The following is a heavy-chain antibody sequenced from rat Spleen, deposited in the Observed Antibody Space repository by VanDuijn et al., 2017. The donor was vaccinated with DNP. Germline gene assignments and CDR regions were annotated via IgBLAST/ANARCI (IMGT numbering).Heavy chain of an antibody. CDR2: ITSSGGTT. D-gene: IGHD1-2*01. Sequence: EVQLVESGGDLVQPGRSLKLSCVASGFTFNNYWMTWLRQVPGKGLEWVASITSSGGTTYYPDSVKGRFTISRDNAKNTLYLQMNSLRSEDTATYYCARDCIAAPYYWYFDFWGPGTMVTVSS. J-gene: IGHJ1*01. CDR3: ARDCIAAPYYWYFDF. V-gene: IGHV5-31*01. CDR1: GFTFNNYW.